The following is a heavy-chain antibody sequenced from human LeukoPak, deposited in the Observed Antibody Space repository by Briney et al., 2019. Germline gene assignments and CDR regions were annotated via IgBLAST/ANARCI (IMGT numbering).Heavy chain of an antibody. J-gene: IGHJ4*02. CDR2: IYYSGST. V-gene: IGHV4-39*01. Sequence: SETLSLTCTVSGGSISSSSYYWGWIRQPPGKGLEWIGSIYYSGSTYYNPSLKSRVTISVDTSKNQFSLKLSSVTAADTAVYYCASRRLYYYGSGSYLAARFDYWGQGTLVTVSS. D-gene: IGHD3-10*01. CDR3: ASRRLYYYGSGSYLAARFDY. CDR1: GGSISSSSYY.